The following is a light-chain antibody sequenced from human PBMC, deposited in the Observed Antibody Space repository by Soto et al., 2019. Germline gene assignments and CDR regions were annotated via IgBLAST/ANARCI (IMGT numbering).Light chain of an antibody. CDR2: DAS. J-gene: IGKJ2*01. CDR3: QQYNSYRT. V-gene: IGKV1-5*01. CDR1: QSISSW. Sequence: DIQMTQSPSTLSASVGDRVTITCRASQSISSWLAWYQQKPGKAPKLLIYDASSLESGVPSRFSGSGSGTEFTLTISNLQHDDFATYYCQQYNSYRTFGQGTTREIK.